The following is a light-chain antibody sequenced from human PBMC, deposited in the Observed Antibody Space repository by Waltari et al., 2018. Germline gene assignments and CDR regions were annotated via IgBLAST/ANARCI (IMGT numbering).Light chain of an antibody. CDR3: SSYTSTRTYV. V-gene: IGLV2-14*03. CDR2: DDS. Sequence: QSALTQPASVSGSPGQSITISCTGTSGAGAGYNYLPGYQQHPGKAPRLIIYDDSKRPSGVSNRFSGSKSGNTASLTISGLQAEDEADYYCSSYTSTRTYVFGTGTKVTV. CDR1: SGAGAGYNY. J-gene: IGLJ1*01.